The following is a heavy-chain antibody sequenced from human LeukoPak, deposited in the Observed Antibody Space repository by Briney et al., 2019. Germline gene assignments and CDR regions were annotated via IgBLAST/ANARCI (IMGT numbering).Heavy chain of an antibody. CDR3: AQTTGWPGFDF. J-gene: IGHJ4*02. CDR2: IYNGVNT. D-gene: IGHD6-19*01. V-gene: IGHV4-59*08. CDR1: GASTSSRY. Sequence: PSETLSLTCIVSGASTSSRYWSWIRQPPGRALEWIGHIYNGVNTTYNPSLTSRVNISVDTSKNQFSLKLTSLTAADTAIYYCAQTTGWPGFDFWGPGALVTVSS.